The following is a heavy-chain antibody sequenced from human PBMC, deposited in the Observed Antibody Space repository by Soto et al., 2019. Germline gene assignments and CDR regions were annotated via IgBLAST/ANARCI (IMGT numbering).Heavy chain of an antibody. CDR2: IYYSGST. CDR3: ARDKGALGFYYDSSGLRPDYYYYGMDV. D-gene: IGHD3-22*01. J-gene: IGHJ6*02. V-gene: IGHV4-59*01. CDR1: CGSISSYY. Sequence: LSEPVSLTCTVSCGSISSYYWSWIRHPQGKGLEWIGYIYYSGSTNYKPSLKSRVTISVDTSKNQFSLKLSSVTAADTAVYYCARDKGALGFYYDSSGLRPDYYYYGMDVWGQGTTVTVSS.